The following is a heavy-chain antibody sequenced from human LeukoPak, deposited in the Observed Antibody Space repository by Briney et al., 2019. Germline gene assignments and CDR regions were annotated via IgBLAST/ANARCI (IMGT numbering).Heavy chain of an antibody. D-gene: IGHD3-3*01. CDR2: IYYSGST. Sequence: SQTLSLTCTVSGGSISSGDYYWSWTRQPPGKGLEWIGYIYYSGSTYYNPSLKSRVTISVDTSKNQFSLKLSSVTAADTAVYYCASRYYDFWSGYYGTIDYWGQGTLVTVSS. CDR1: GGSISSGDYY. J-gene: IGHJ4*02. CDR3: ASRYYDFWSGYYGTIDY. V-gene: IGHV4-30-4*08.